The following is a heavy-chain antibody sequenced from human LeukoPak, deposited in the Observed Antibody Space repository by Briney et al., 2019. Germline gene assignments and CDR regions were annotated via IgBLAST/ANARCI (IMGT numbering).Heavy chain of an antibody. CDR3: AREIAGITHFAISPLQH. CDR2: IYHSGST. D-gene: IGHD1-14*01. J-gene: IGHJ1*01. Sequence: PSETLSLTCAVSGGSISSSNWWSWVRQPPGKGLEWIGEIYHSGSTNYNPSLKSRVTISVDKSKNQFSLKLSSVTAADTAVYYCAREIAGITHFAISPLQHWGQGTLVTVSS. CDR1: GGSISSSNW. V-gene: IGHV4-4*02.